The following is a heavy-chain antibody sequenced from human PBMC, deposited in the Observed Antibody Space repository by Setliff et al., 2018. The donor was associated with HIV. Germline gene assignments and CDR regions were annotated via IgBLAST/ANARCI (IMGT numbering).Heavy chain of an antibody. CDR3: ATPMFPNYHDNSVLID. CDR1: GYTFTSYA. CDR2: LNPNSGGT. Sequence: VSCKTSGYTFTSYAVHWVRQATGQGLEWMGYLNPNSGGTGYAQRFQGRLTMTGDTSVSTAYLELGSLRSDDTAVYYCATPMFPNYHDNSVLIDWGQGTPVTAPQ. V-gene: IGHV1-8*02. J-gene: IGHJ1*01. D-gene: IGHD3-22*01.